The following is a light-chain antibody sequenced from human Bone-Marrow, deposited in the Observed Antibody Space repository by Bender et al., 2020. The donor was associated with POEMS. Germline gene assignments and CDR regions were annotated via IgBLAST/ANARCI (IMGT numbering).Light chain of an antibody. CDR1: SSDVGSYNL. CDR2: EGS. CDR3: QSFDTSLSGWV. J-gene: IGLJ3*02. V-gene: IGLV2-23*01. Sequence: QSALTQPASVSGSPGQSITISCTGTSSDVGSYNLVSWYQQHPGKAPKLMIYEGSKRPSGVSNRFSGSKSGNTASLTISGLQAEDEADYYCQSFDTSLSGWVFGAGTKLTV.